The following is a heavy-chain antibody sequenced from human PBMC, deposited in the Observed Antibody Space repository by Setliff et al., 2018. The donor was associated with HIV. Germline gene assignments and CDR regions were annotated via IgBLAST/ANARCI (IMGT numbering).Heavy chain of an antibody. CDR2: VIQSGAT. CDR3: ARAYYDFWSGYYSVWFDP. J-gene: IGHJ5*02. Sequence: SETLSLTCAVYGASFNAYFWTWIRQPPGKGLEWIGEVIQSGATNYNPSLKSRLTMSVDTSKNQFSLKLSSVTAADTAVYYCARAYYDFWSGYYSVWFDPWGQGTLVTVSS. V-gene: IGHV4-34*12. D-gene: IGHD3-3*01. CDR1: GASFNAYF.